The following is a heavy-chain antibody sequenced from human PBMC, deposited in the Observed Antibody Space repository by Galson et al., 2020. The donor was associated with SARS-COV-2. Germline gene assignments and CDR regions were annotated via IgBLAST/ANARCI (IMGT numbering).Heavy chain of an antibody. J-gene: IGHJ4*02. CDR2: LNHSGGT. V-gene: IGHV4-34*01. CDR3: ARGRITLVRGSLAY. Sequence: SETLSLTCAVYGGSFSGYFWSWIRQPPGKGLEWIGELNHSGGTNYNPYLKSRVTISADTSKNQFSLKLSSATAADTAVYYCARGRITLVRGSLAYWGQGPLVTVSS. CDR1: GGSFSGYF. D-gene: IGHD3-10*01.